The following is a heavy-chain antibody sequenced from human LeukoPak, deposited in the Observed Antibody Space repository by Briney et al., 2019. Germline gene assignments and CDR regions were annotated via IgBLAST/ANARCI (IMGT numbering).Heavy chain of an antibody. D-gene: IGHD2-15*01. CDR2: INWNGDST. CDR3: ARVGWSTESYYFDH. Sequence: GGSLRLSCAASGFTFDDYGMSWVRQAPGKGLEWVSAINWNGDSTGYADSVKGRFTISRDNAKNSLYLQMSSLRAEDTALYYCARVGWSTESYYFDHWGQGTLVTVSS. CDR1: GFTFDDYG. V-gene: IGHV3-20*04. J-gene: IGHJ4*02.